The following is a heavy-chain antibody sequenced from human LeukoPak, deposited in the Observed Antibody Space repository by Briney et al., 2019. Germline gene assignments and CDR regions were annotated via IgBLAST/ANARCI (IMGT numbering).Heavy chain of an antibody. D-gene: IGHD6-13*01. Sequence: SETLSVTCAVYGGSFSGYYWSWIRQPPGKGLEWIGEINHSGSTNYNPSLKSRVTISVDTSKNQFSLKLSSVTAADTAVYYCARVAGSSWFGYYYYGMDVWGQGTTVTVSS. J-gene: IGHJ6*02. CDR3: ARVAGSSWFGYYYYGMDV. CDR1: GGSFSGYY. CDR2: INHSGST. V-gene: IGHV4-34*01.